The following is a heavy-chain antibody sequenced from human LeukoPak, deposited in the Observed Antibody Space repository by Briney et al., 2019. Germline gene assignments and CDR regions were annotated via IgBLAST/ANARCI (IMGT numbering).Heavy chain of an antibody. D-gene: IGHD3-9*01. CDR3: ARALRYFDSQTGGWYFDY. V-gene: IGHV4-59*01. J-gene: IGHJ4*02. CDR1: GGSISSYY. Sequence: SETLSLTCTVSGGSISSYYWSWIRQPPGKGLEWIGYIYYSGSTNYNPSLKSRVTISVDTSKNQFSLKLSSVTAADTAVYYCARALRYFDSQTGGWYFDYWGQGTLVAVSS. CDR2: IYYSGST.